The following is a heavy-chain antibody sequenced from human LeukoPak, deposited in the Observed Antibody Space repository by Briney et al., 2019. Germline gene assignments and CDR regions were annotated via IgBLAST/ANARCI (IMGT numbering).Heavy chain of an antibody. Sequence: GGALRLSCAASGLTVSRSYMSWVRQAPGKGLEWVSLIYNGGTTYYADSVKGRFTISRDNSKNTVYLQMNSLRAEDTAVYYCTRDAGVPYLGYFDYWGQGTLVTVSS. CDR3: TRDAGVPYLGYFDY. D-gene: IGHD2/OR15-2a*01. CDR2: IYNGGTT. J-gene: IGHJ4*02. V-gene: IGHV3-66*01. CDR1: GLTVSRSY.